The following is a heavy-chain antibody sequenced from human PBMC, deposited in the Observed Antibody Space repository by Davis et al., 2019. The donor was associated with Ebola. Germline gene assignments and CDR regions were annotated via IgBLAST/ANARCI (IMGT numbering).Heavy chain of an antibody. CDR2: ISYDGSIK. V-gene: IGHV3-30*04. CDR3: AKEGDYYGSGSYGDN. CDR1: GFTFSGYA. Sequence: PGGSLRLSCVASGFTFSGYAMHWVRQAPGKGLEWVTIISYDGSIKYYADSVKGRFTISRDNSKNTLYLQMNSLRAEDTAVYYCAKEGDYYGSGSYGDNWGQGTLVTVSS. D-gene: IGHD3-10*01. J-gene: IGHJ4*02.